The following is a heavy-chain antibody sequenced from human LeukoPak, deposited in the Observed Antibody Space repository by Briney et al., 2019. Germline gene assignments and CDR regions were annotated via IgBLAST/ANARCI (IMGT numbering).Heavy chain of an antibody. V-gene: IGHV1-18*01. J-gene: IGHJ4*02. CDR1: GYTFTSYG. CDR2: ISAYNGNT. CDR3: ARDSRVVPAAIPDNYFDY. Sequence: ASVKVSCKASGYTFTSYGISWVRQAPGQGLEWMGWISAYNGNTNYAQKLQGRVIMTTDTSTSTAYMELRSLRSDDTAVYYCARDSRVVPAAIPDNYFDYWGQGTLVTVSS. D-gene: IGHD2-2*02.